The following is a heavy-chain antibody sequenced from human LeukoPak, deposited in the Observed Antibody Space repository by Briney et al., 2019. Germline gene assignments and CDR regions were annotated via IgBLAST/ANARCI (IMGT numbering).Heavy chain of an antibody. CDR1: GFTFSSYT. V-gene: IGHV3-23*01. J-gene: IGHJ4*02. CDR3: AKDKLSESIVGATPVDY. CDR2: ISGSGGST. D-gene: IGHD1-26*01. Sequence: GGTLRLSCAASGFTFSSYTMSWVRQAPGKGLEWVSGISGSGGSTYYADSVRGRFTISRDNSKNTLYLQMNSLRDEDTAVYYCAKDKLSESIVGATPVDYWGQGTLVTVSS.